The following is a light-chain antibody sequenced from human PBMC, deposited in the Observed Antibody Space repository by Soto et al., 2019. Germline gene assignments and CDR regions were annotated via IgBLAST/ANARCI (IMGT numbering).Light chain of an antibody. CDR1: QSVSSSY. J-gene: IGKJ2*01. CDR2: GAS. Sequence: EIVLTQSPGTLSLSPGERATLSCRASQSVSSSYLAWYQQKPGQAPRLLIYGASSRATGIPDRFSGSGSGTDFTLTISRLEPEDFAVYYCQKYGSSAYLFGQGTKLEIK. V-gene: IGKV3-20*01. CDR3: QKYGSSAYL.